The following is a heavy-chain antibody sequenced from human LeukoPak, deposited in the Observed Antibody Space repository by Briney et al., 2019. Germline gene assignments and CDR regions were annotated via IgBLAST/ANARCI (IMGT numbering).Heavy chain of an antibody. J-gene: IGHJ6*03. CDR3: ATELVYGSGSLPYYYMDV. CDR2: IYTSGST. Sequence: PSETLSLTCTVSGGSISSYYWSWIRQPAGKGLEWIGRIYTSGSTNYNPSLKSRVTMSVDTSKNQFSLKLSSVTAADTAVYYCATELVYGSGSLPYYYMDVWGKGTTVTVSS. V-gene: IGHV4-4*07. CDR1: GGSISSYY. D-gene: IGHD3-10*01.